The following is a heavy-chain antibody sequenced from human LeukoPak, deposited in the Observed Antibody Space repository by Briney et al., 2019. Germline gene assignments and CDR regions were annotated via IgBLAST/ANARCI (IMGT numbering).Heavy chain of an antibody. J-gene: IGHJ4*02. V-gene: IGHV3-66*01. CDR2: IYSGDTT. CDR1: GFTVSTNY. CDR3: ASILRSSSGYYFDY. D-gene: IGHD3-10*01. Sequence: GGSLRLPCAASGFTVSTNYMSWVRQAPGKGLEWVSVIYSGDTTFYADSVRGKFTISRDNSKNTLYLQMNSLRAEDTAVYYCASILRSSSGYYFDYWGQGTLVTVSS.